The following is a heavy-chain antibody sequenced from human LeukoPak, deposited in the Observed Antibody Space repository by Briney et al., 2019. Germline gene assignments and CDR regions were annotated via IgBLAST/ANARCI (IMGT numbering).Heavy chain of an antibody. D-gene: IGHD2-15*01. CDR2: ITDNGANT. J-gene: IGHJ4*02. CDR3: VRDFYCSGGSCPLFDN. CDR1: GFILNRYA. V-gene: IGHV3-23*01. Sequence: GGSLRLSCAASGFILNRYAMSWVRQAPGKGLEWVSGITDNGANTYYADSVKGRFTISRDNSANTLYLRMHSLRAEDTAVYYCVRDFYCSGGSCPLFDNWGQGTLVTVSS.